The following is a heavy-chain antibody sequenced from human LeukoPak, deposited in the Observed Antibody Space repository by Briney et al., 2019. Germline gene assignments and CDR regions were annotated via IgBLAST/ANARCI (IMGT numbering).Heavy chain of an antibody. V-gene: IGHV4-59*08. D-gene: IGHD4-17*01. CDR1: GGSISGYY. J-gene: IGHJ3*02. CDR3: ASIKQDYGDYDGGSAFDI. CDR2: IYYSGTT. Sequence: PSETLSLTCTVSGGSISGYYWSWIRQPPRKGLEWIGYIYYSGTTNYNPSLKSRVTISVDTSKNHFSLKLSSVTAADTAVYYCASIKQDYGDYDGGSAFDIWGQGTMVTVSS.